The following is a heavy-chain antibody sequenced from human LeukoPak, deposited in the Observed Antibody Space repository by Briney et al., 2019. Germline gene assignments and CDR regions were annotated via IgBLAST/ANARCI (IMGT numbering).Heavy chain of an antibody. CDR3: ARLYYYLLTGYSTLFFDY. CDR1: GGSTSSSSYY. Sequence: SETLSLTCTVSGGSTSSSSYYWGWIRQPPGKGLEWIGSIYYSGSTYYNPSLKSRVTISVDTSKNQFSLKLSSVTAADTAVSYCARLYYYLLTGYSTLFFDYWGQGTLVTVSS. D-gene: IGHD3-9*01. CDR2: IYYSGST. J-gene: IGHJ4*02. V-gene: IGHV4-39*01.